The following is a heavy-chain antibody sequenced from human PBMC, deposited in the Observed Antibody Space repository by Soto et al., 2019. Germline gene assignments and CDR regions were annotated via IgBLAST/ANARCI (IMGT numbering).Heavy chain of an antibody. V-gene: IGHV3-43*01. CDR3: AKDMHKVRGYSGYDYELEGATPDV. CDR2: ISWDGGST. J-gene: IGHJ6*02. CDR1: GFTFDDYT. D-gene: IGHD5-12*01. Sequence: GGSLRLSCAASGFTFDDYTMHWVRQAPGKGLEWVSLISWDGGSTYYADSVKGRFTISRDNSKNSLYLQMNSLRTEDTALYYCAKDMHKVRGYSGYDYELEGATPDVWGQGTTVTVSS.